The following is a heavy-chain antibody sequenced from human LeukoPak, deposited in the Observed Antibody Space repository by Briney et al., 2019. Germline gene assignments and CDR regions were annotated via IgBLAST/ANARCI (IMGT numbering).Heavy chain of an antibody. J-gene: IGHJ5*02. D-gene: IGHD6-6*01. Sequence: GGSLRLSCAASGFTVSSNEMSWVRQAPGKGLEWVSAISGSGGSTYYADSVKGRFTISRDNSKNTLYLQMNSLRAEDTAVYYCAKGGPYSSSSGYWFGPWGQGTLVTVSS. CDR1: GFTVSSNE. CDR2: ISGSGGST. CDR3: AKGGPYSSSSGYWFGP. V-gene: IGHV3-23*01.